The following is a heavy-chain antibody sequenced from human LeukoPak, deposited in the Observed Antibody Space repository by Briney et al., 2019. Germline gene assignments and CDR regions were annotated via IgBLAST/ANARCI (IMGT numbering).Heavy chain of an antibody. D-gene: IGHD3-22*01. Sequence: GGSLRLYCAASGFTFDDYGMSWVRQAPGKGLEWVSGINWNGGSTGYADSVKGRFTISRDNAKNSLYLQMNSLRAEDTALYHCARGNYYGSSGYDYWGQGTLVTVSS. CDR2: INWNGGST. CDR1: GFTFDDYG. J-gene: IGHJ4*02. V-gene: IGHV3-20*01. CDR3: ARGNYYGSSGYDY.